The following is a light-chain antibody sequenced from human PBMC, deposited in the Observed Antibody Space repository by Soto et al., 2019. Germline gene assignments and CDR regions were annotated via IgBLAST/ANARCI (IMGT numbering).Light chain of an antibody. Sequence: EIVLTQSPGTLSLSLGERATLSCRASQTVSSSYLAWYQQKPGQAPSLLIYGTSSRATGIPDRFSGSGSGTDFTLTISRLEPEDFAVYYCHQYGSSPWTFGQGTKVVIK. CDR1: QTVSSSY. CDR3: HQYGSSPWT. V-gene: IGKV3-20*01. CDR2: GTS. J-gene: IGKJ1*01.